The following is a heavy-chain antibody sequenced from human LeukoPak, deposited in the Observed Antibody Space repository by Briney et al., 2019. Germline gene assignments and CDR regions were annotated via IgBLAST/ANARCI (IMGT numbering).Heavy chain of an antibody. V-gene: IGHV3-30-3*01. D-gene: IGHD5-18*01. J-gene: IGHJ4*02. CDR1: GFTFSSYA. CDR2: ISYDGSNK. Sequence: GGSLRLSCAASGFTFSSYAMHWVRQAPGKGLEWVAVISYDGSNKYYADSVKGRFTISRDNSKNTLYLQMNSLRAEDTAVYYCARDRAILQWIQLWLYGLDYWGQGTLVTVSS. CDR3: ARDRAILQWIQLWLYGLDY.